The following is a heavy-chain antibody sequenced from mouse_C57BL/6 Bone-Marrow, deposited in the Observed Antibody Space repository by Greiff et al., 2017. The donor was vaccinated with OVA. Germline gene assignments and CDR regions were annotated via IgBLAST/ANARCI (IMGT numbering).Heavy chain of an antibody. Sequence: EVQLQQSVAELVRPGASVKLSCTASGFNIKNTYMHWVKQRPEQGLEWIGRIDPANGNTKYAPKFQGKATITADTSSNTAYLQLSSLTSEDTAIYYCAPIYYYGSSYDWFAYWGQGTLVTVSA. J-gene: IGHJ3*01. CDR3: APIYYYGSSYDWFAY. CDR2: IDPANGNT. V-gene: IGHV14-3*01. D-gene: IGHD1-1*01. CDR1: GFNIKNTY.